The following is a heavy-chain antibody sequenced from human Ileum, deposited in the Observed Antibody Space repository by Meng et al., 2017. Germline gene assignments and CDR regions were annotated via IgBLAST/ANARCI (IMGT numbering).Heavy chain of an antibody. CDR3: VRHGGKYFDS. Sequence: QAHRGESGPGPVEPSGTLSLTCTVSGGSISSSFYWSWVRQSPGKGLEWIGQIYLAGSPNYNPSLESRVTISVDKSKNQFSLRLTSVTAADTAIFYCVRHGGKYFDSWGQGTLVTVSS. D-gene: IGHD2-15*01. CDR2: IYLAGSP. CDR1: GGSISSSFY. J-gene: IGHJ4*02. V-gene: IGHV4-4*02.